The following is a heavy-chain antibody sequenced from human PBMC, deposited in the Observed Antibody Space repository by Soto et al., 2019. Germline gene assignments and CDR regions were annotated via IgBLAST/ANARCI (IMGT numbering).Heavy chain of an antibody. CDR3: ARDPNYYDSSAYWD. CDR1: GGSVSSGSYY. Sequence: QVQLQESGPGLVKPSETLSLTCTVSGGSVSSGSYYWRWIRQPPGKGLEWIGYIYYTGGTNYNPSRKSRVTISVDTSKNQFSLKLTSVTAADTAVYYCARDPNYYDSSAYWDCGQGTLVTVSS. D-gene: IGHD3-22*01. V-gene: IGHV4-61*01. J-gene: IGHJ4*02. CDR2: IYYTGGT.